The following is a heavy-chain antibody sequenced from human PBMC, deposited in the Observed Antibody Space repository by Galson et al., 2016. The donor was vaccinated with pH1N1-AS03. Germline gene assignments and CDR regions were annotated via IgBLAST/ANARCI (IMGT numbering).Heavy chain of an antibody. Sequence: SVKVSCKASGGTFGSYAVSWVRQAPGQGLEWMGGIIPIFGTRHYAQRFQGRVTITADESTTTASMGLSSLRFEDTAMYYCARDLRSDFGNSFVAGVQFGRYWGQGTLVIVSS. CDR1: GGTFGSYA. CDR2: IIPIFGTR. V-gene: IGHV1-69*13. J-gene: IGHJ4*02. CDR3: ARDLRSDFGNSFVAGVQFGRY. D-gene: IGHD4-17*01.